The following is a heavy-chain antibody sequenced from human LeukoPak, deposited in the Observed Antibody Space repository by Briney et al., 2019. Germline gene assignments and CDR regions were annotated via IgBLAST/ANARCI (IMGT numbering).Heavy chain of an antibody. CDR3: AKLIPAADLGFDY. Sequence: GRSLRLSCAASGVTFSTSAMHWVRQAPGKGLEWVAVISYDGDNKYYADSVKGRFTISRDNSKNTLYLQMNSLRPEDTAVYYCAKLIPAADLGFDYWGQGTLVTVSS. V-gene: IGHV3-30*04. D-gene: IGHD2-2*01. CDR1: GVTFSTSA. CDR2: ISYDGDNK. J-gene: IGHJ4*02.